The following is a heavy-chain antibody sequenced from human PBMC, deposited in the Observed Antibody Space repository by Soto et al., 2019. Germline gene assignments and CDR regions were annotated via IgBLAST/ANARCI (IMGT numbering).Heavy chain of an antibody. J-gene: IGHJ3*01. CDR1: RGSISGYS. Sequence: SETLSLTCTVSRGSISGYSWTWIRQPPEKGLEWIGYISYSGSTSYNPSLKSRVTMSVDTSMNRFSLKLGSVTAVDTAVYYCARHRASLRSTDALDVWGQGTMVTVSS. CDR3: ARHRASLRSTDALDV. D-gene: IGHD5-12*01. V-gene: IGHV4-59*08. CDR2: ISYSGST.